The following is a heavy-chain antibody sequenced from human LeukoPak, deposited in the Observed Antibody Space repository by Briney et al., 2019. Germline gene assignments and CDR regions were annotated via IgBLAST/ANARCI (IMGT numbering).Heavy chain of an antibody. CDR1: GGTFSSYA. Sequence: SVKVSCKASGGTFSSYAISWARQAPGQGLEWMGGIIPIFDTADYAQKFQGRVTITADESTSTAYMELSSLRSEDTAVFYCARISLGAIWGYYYGMDVWGQGTTVTVSS. CDR3: ARISLGAIWGYYYGMDV. D-gene: IGHD1-26*01. V-gene: IGHV1-69*13. CDR2: IIPIFDTA. J-gene: IGHJ6*02.